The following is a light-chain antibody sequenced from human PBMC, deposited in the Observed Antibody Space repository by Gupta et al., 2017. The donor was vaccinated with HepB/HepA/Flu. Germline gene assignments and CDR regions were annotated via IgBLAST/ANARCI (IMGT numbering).Light chain of an antibody. CDR2: WAS. V-gene: IGKV4-1*01. Sequence: DIVMTQSPHSLAVSMGERATINCKSSQCVLYSSNHKDYSAWYQQKPGQPPTLLIYWASIRESGVPHRFSGRGSGTDFALTISSPQAEDVAVYHCQQVYSTPRAFGQGTKVEIK. CDR1: QCVLYSSNHKDY. J-gene: IGKJ1*01. CDR3: QQVYSTPRA.